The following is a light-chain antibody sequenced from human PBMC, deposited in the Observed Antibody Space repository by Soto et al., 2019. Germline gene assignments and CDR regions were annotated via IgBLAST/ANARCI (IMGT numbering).Light chain of an antibody. CDR3: QQYNSYPWT. Sequence: DIQMTQSPSTLSSSVGDRVTITCRASQSISGWSAWHQQKPGKAPKVLIYKASSLEGGVPSRFSGSGSGTEFTLTISSLQPDDFATYYCQQYNSYPWTFGQGTKVDIK. CDR2: KAS. V-gene: IGKV1-5*03. CDR1: QSISGW. J-gene: IGKJ1*01.